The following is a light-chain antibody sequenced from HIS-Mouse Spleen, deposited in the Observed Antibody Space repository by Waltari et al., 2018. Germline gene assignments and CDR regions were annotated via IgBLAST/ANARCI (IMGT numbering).Light chain of an antibody. CDR3: QQYNSYSWT. V-gene: IGKV1-5*03. CDR2: KAS. CDR1: QSISSG. Sequence: DIQLTQSPSTLSASVGHRLTITCRASQSISSGLAWYQQKQGKAPTLLIYKASSLESGVPSRFSGIGSGTEVTLTISSLQPDDFATYYCQQYNSYSWTFGQGTKVEIK. J-gene: IGKJ1*01.